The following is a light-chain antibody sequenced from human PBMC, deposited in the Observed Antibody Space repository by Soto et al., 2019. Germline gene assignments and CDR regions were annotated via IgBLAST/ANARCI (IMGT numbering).Light chain of an antibody. CDR3: QQYASSPLI. CDR2: GAS. CDR1: QSVSSNY. J-gene: IGKJ4*01. V-gene: IGKV3-20*01. Sequence: IVLTQSPGTLSLSPGERATLSCRASQSVSSNYVAWYQQKPGQAPRLLIYGASSRATGIPDRFSGSGSGTDFTLTISRLESEDSAVYYCQQYASSPLIFGGGTKVEIK.